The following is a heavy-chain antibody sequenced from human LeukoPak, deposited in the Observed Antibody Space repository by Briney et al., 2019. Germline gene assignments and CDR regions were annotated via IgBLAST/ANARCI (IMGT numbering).Heavy chain of an antibody. Sequence: PGGSLRLSCAASGFTFSSYAMHWVRQAPGKGLEWVAVISYDGSNKYYADSVKGRFTISRDNSKNTLYLQMNSLRAEDTAVYYCVRGQDYDILTGPLDYWGQGTLVTVSS. CDR1: GFTFSSYA. V-gene: IGHV3-30*04. J-gene: IGHJ4*02. CDR2: ISYDGSNK. D-gene: IGHD3-9*01. CDR3: VRGQDYDILTGPLDY.